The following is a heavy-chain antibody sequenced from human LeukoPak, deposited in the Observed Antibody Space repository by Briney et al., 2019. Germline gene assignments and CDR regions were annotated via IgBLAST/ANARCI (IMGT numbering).Heavy chain of an antibody. CDR3: ARLDTIFGVAKGFDY. V-gene: IGHV4-4*07. CDR2: IYTSGST. J-gene: IGHJ4*02. CDR1: GGSISSYY. D-gene: IGHD3-3*01. Sequence: SETLSLTYTVSGGSISSYYWSWIRQPAGKGLEWSGRIYTSGSTNYNPSLKSRVTISVDTSKNQFSLKLSSVTAADTAVYYCARLDTIFGVAKGFDYWGQGIPVTVPS.